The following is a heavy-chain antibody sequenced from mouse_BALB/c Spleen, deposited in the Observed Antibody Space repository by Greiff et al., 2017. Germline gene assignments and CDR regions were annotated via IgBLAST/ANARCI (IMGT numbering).Heavy chain of an antibody. D-gene: IGHD1-2*01. V-gene: IGHV1-7*01. J-gene: IGHJ4*01. CDR3: ARNYGFYAMDY. CDR1: GYTFTSYW. CDR2: INPSTGYT. Sequence: QVQLKQSGAELAKPGASVKMSCKASGYTFTSYWMHWVKQRPGQGLEWIGYINPSTGYTEYNQKFKDKATLTADKSSSTAYMQLSSLTSEDSAVYYCARNYGFYAMDYWGQGTSVTVSS.